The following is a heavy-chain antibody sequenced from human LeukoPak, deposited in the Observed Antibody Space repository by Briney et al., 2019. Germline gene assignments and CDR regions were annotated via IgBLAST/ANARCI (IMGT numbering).Heavy chain of an antibody. CDR1: GFTFTSYA. D-gene: IGHD2-15*01. CDR3: ARALGHCSGGSCGLDP. CDR2: ISYDGSNK. J-gene: IGHJ5*02. Sequence: RAGGSLRLSCTASGFTFTSYATHWVRQAPGKGLERVAVISYDGSNKYYADSVKGRFTISRDNSKNTLYLQMNSLRAEDTAVYYCARALGHCSGGSCGLDPWGQGTLVTVSS. V-gene: IGHV3-30*04.